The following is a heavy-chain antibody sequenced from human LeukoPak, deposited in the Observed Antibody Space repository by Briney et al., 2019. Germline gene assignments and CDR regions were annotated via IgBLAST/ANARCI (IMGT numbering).Heavy chain of an antibody. CDR2: IWNDGSNK. Sequence: PGGSLRLSCAASGFTFSIYGMHWVRQAPGKGLEWVAVIWNDGSNKYYADSVKGRFTISRDNAKNSLYLQMNSLRAEDTAVYYCARDLGVFASEETVGDYWGQGSLVTVSS. J-gene: IGHJ4*02. D-gene: IGHD6-6*01. CDR3: ARDLGVFASEETVGDY. CDR1: GFTFSIYG. V-gene: IGHV3-33*01.